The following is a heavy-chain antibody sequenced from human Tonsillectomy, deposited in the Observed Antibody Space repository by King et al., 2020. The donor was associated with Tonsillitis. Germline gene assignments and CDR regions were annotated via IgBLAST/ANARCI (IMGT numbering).Heavy chain of an antibody. CDR3: ARGIVLRSLELFDY. J-gene: IGHJ4*02. V-gene: IGHV4-4*07. CDR2: IYTSGTT. CDR1: GGSISSYY. Sequence: QLQESGPGLVKPSETLSLTCTVSGGSISSYYWSWIRQPAGKGLEWIWRIYTSGTTNYNPSLKSRVTMSVDTSKNQFSLKLGSVTAADTAVYYCARGIVLRSLELFDYWGQGTLVTVSS. D-gene: IGHD3-3*01.